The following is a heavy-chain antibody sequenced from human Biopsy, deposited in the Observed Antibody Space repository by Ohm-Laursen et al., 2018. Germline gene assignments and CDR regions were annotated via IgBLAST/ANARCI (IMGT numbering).Heavy chain of an antibody. D-gene: IGHD3-16*01. CDR2: ISHSGNT. J-gene: IGHJ3*02. CDR3: ARLTGDYIWGNWRINHDPFDI. Sequence: SETLSLTCAVFGFSISSGHYWAWIRQPPGKGLEWIGTISHSGNTYYNPSLKTRVTMSLDTSKNQFSLNLSSVTAADTAVYYCARLTGDYIWGNWRINHDPFDIWDQGTSVTVSS. CDR1: GFSISSGHY. V-gene: IGHV4-38-2*01.